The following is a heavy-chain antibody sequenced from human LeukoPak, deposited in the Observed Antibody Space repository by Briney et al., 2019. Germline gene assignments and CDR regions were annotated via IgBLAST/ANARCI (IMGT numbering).Heavy chain of an antibody. CDR3: ARSIRLGELSLYWIDY. V-gene: IGHV4-34*01. CDR2: INHSGST. CDR1: GGSFSGYY. J-gene: IGHJ4*02. Sequence: PSETLSLTCAVYGGSFSGYYWSWIRQPPGKGLEWIGEINHSGSTNYNPSLKSRVTISVDTSKNQFSLKLSSVTAADTAVYYCARSIRLGELSLYWIDYWGQGTLATVSS. D-gene: IGHD3-16*02.